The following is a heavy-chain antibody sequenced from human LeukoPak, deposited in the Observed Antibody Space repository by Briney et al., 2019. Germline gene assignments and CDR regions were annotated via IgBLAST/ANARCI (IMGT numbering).Heavy chain of an antibody. V-gene: IGHV1-69*04. D-gene: IGHD5-18*01. CDR3: ARDREYSYGWRDYYYYGMDV. CDR1: GGTFSSYT. CDR2: IIPILGIA. J-gene: IGHJ6*02. Sequence: SVKVSCKASGGTFSSYTISWVRQAPGQGLEWMGRIIPILGIANYAQKFQGRVTITADKSTSTAYMELSSLRSEDTAVYYCARDREYSYGWRDYYYYGMDVWGQGTTVTVSS.